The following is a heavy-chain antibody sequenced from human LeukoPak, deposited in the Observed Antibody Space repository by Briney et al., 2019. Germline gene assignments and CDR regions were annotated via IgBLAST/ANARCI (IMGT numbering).Heavy chain of an antibody. CDR3: AKLVTHFDY. Sequence: GGSLRLSCAASGFTFSSYGMHWVRQAPGKGLEWVAVIWYDGSNKYYADSVKGRFTISRDNSKNMLYMQMNSLRAEDTAVYYCAKLVTHFDYWGQGTLVTVSS. J-gene: IGHJ4*02. V-gene: IGHV3-33*06. CDR2: IWYDGSNK. CDR1: GFTFSSYG. D-gene: IGHD4-23*01.